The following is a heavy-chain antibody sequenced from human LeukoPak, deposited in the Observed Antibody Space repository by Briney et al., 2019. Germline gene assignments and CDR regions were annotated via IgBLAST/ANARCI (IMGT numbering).Heavy chain of an antibody. D-gene: IGHD5-24*01. CDR2: ISHSGTS. CDR1: GDSLSSGGYF. CDR3: ARERRDGHNYSDF. J-gene: IGHJ4*02. Sequence: SQTLSLTCAVSGDSLSSGGYFWGWIRQYPGKGLEWIGCISHSGTSYYNPSLKSRVTISVDTSRNQFSLELSSVTAADTAVYFCARERRDGHNYSDFWGQGALVTVSS. V-gene: IGHV4-31*11.